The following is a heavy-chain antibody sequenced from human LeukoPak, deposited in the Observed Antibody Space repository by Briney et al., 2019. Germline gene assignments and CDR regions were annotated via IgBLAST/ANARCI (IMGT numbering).Heavy chain of an antibody. V-gene: IGHV3-30*02. CDR2: IRYDGRNT. J-gene: IGHJ4*02. D-gene: IGHD3-10*01. CDR3: AKALGSALVRGVMDY. Sequence: GGSLRLSCAASGFTFSSYSMNWVRQAPGKGLEWVAFIRYDGRNTYYADSVKGRFTISRDNSKNTLYLQMDSLRAEDTAVYYCAKALGSALVRGVMDYWGQGTPVTVSS. CDR1: GFTFSSYS.